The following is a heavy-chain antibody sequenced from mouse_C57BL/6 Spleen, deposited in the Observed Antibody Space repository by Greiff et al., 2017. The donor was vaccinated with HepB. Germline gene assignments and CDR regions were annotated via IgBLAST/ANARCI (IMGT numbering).Heavy chain of an antibody. J-gene: IGHJ1*03. V-gene: IGHV5-2*01. Sequence: DVKLVESGGGLVQPGESLKLSCESNEYEFPSHAMSWVRKTPEKRLELVAAINSDGGSTYYPDTMERRFIISRDNTKKTLYLQMSSLRSEDTALYYCARGYYGYWYFDVWGTGTTVTVSS. CDR2: INSDGGST. CDR1: EYEFPSHA. D-gene: IGHD2-1*01. CDR3: ARGYYGYWYFDV.